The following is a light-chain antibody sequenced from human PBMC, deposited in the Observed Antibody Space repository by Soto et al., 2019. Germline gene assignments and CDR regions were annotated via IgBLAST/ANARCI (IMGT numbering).Light chain of an antibody. J-gene: IGKJ5*01. Sequence: EIVMTQSPATMSVSLVERATHCRRASQNILSNLAWYQQKPGQAPRLLIYGASTRATGIPARFSGSGSGTEFTLTISSLQSEDFEIYYCQQYNNWPITFGQGTRLEIK. CDR3: QQYNNWPIT. CDR1: QNILSN. CDR2: GAS. V-gene: IGKV3-15*01.